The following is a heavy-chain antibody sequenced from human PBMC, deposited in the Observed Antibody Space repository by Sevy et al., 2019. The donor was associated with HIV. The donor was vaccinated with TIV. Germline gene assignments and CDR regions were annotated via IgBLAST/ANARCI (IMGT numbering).Heavy chain of an antibody. CDR1: GYSFTGYY. D-gene: IGHD2-21*02. Sequence: ASVKVSCKASGYSFTGYYMNWVRQAPGQGLEWMGWINPNTSDTTYSEKFEGRVTMTRDSSLSTAYLELGGLRSDETAVYYCARDFLAVTSIPSDAFDIWGQGTLVTVSS. CDR3: ARDFLAVTSIPSDAFDI. CDR2: INPNTSDT. V-gene: IGHV1-2*02. J-gene: IGHJ3*02.